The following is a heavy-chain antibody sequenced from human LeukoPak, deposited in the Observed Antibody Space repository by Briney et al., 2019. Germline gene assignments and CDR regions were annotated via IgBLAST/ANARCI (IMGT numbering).Heavy chain of an antibody. Sequence: GGSLRLSCTASGFTFGDYAMSWFRQAPGKGLEWVGFIRSKLYGGTTEYAASVKGRFTISRDDSKSIAYLHMNSLKTEDTAVYYCARVAINDYGDYFDYWGQGTLVTVSS. D-gene: IGHD4-17*01. V-gene: IGHV3-49*03. J-gene: IGHJ4*02. CDR1: GFTFGDYA. CDR2: IRSKLYGGTT. CDR3: ARVAINDYGDYFDY.